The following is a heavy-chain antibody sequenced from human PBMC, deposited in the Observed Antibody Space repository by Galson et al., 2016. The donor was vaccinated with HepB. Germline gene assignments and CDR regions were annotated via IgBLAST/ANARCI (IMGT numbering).Heavy chain of an antibody. D-gene: IGHD3-3*01. CDR3: ARNTIFGVVIIYNWFDS. CDR2: IYWDNDK. J-gene: IGHJ5*01. Sequence: PALVKPTQTLTLTCTFSGFSLSTSGVGVGWIRQPPGKALEWLALIYWDNDKRYSPSLKSRLTITKDTSKNQVVLTMTNMDPVDTGTYYCARNTIFGVVIIYNWFDSWGQGTLVTVSS. CDR1: GFSLSTSGVG. V-gene: IGHV2-5*02.